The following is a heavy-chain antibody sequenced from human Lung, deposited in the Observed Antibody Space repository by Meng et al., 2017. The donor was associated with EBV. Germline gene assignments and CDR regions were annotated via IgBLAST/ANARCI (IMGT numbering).Heavy chain of an antibody. Sequence: QVELVQLWVEFKEPVDPVKGSCQSAGYTFTISSMNWVRHAPGQGLEWMGWININTGNPTYAQGFTGRFVFSLDTSVSTAYLQIDSLKAADTAVYYCARGNGWRFDYWGQGTLVTVSS. V-gene: IGHV7-4-1*01. J-gene: IGHJ4*02. CDR2: ININTGNP. CDR1: GYTFTISS. D-gene: IGHD6-19*01. CDR3: ARGNGWRFDY.